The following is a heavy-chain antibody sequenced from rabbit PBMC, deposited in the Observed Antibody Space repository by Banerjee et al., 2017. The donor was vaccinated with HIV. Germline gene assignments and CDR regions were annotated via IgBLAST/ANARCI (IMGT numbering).Heavy chain of an antibody. CDR3: ARGGVGTTYPYGGMDL. CDR1: GFDFSSNA. CDR2: IYNGDGIT. V-gene: IGHV1S47*01. Sequence: EESGGDLVKPEGSLTLTCKASGFDFSSNAMCWVRQAPGKRPEWIACIYNGDGITYYASWAKGRFTISKTSSTTVTLQMTSLTAADTATYFCARGGVGTTYPYGGMDLWGPGTLVTVS. D-gene: IGHD8-1*01. J-gene: IGHJ6*01.